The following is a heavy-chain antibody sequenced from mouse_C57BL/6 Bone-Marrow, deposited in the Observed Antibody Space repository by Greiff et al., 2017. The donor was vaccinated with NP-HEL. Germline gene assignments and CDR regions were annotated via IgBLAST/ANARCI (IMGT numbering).Heavy chain of an antibody. J-gene: IGHJ2*01. V-gene: IGHV1-19*01. CDR1: GYTFTDYY. D-gene: IGHD3-3*01. CDR3: ARGDWYFDY. Sequence: LMEPGASVKMSCKASGYTFTDYYMNWVKQSHGKSLEWIGVINPYNGGTSYNQKFKGKATLTVDKSSSTAYMELNSLTSEDSAVYYCARGDWYFDYWGQGTTLTVSS. CDR2: INPYNGGT.